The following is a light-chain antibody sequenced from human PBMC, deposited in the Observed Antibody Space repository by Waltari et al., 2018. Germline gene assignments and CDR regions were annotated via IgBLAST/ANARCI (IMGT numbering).Light chain of an antibody. CDR1: QRISGW. CDR2: KAS. CDR3: QQYDTFMWT. J-gene: IGKJ1*01. Sequence: DIQMTQSPSTLAASGGDRVTLTCRASQRISGWLAWYQQKPGKAPKLLIYKASTLESGVPSRFSGSGSGTEFTLTINSLQPDDFATYYCQQYDTFMWTFGQGTKVDI. V-gene: IGKV1-5*03.